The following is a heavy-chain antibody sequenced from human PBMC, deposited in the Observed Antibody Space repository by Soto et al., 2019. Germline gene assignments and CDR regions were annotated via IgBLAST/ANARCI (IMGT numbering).Heavy chain of an antibody. CDR2: INTNGVNT. CDR1: GFTFSGYS. CDR3: ARGRVEDSSGWATYFDY. V-gene: IGHV3-64*01. J-gene: IGHJ4*02. D-gene: IGHD6-19*01. Sequence: EVQLVESGGGLVQPGGSLRLSCAASGFTFSGYSTFWVRQAPGKGLEYVSAINTNGVNTFYAKSVKGRFTISRDNSKNTRYLQMGSLRAEDMAVYYCARGRVEDSSGWATYFDYWGQGTLVTVSS.